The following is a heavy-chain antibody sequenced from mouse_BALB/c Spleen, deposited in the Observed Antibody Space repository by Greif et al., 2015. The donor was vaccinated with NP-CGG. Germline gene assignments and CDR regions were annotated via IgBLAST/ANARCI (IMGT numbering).Heavy chain of an antibody. CDR2: ISSGGST. CDR1: GFTFSSYA. J-gene: IGHJ2*01. V-gene: IGHV5-6-5*01. CDR3: ARGLDGSSYVYFDY. D-gene: IGHD1-1*01. Sequence: EVKLMESGGGLVKPGGSLKLSCAASGFTFSSYAMSWVRQTPEKRLEWVASISSGGSTYYPDSVKGRFTISRDNARNIRYLQMSRLRAEDTATYYCARGLDGSSYVYFDYWGQGTTLTVSS.